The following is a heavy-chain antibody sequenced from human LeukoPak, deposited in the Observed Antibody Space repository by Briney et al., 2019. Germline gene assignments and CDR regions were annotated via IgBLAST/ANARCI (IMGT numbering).Heavy chain of an antibody. CDR3: AIYPDCTNGVCYTYIDY. V-gene: IGHV3-20*04. D-gene: IGHD2-8*01. Sequence: GGSLRLSCAASGFTFDDYGMSWVRQAPGKGLEWVSVINWNGGSTGYADSVKGRFTISRDNAKNSLYLQMNSLRAEDTALYYCAIYPDCTNGVCYTYIDYWGQGTLVTVSS. CDR1: GFTFDDYG. CDR2: INWNGGST. J-gene: IGHJ4*02.